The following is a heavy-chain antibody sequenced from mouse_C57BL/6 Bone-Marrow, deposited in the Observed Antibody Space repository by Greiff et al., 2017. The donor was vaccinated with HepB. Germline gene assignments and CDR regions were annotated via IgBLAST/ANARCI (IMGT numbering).Heavy chain of an antibody. CDR3: AKSPPLGWSGAWFAY. J-gene: IGHJ3*01. CDR2: IWSGGST. V-gene: IGHV2-4*01. D-gene: IGHD2-3*01. CDR1: GFSFTSYG. Sequence: VKLVESGPGLVQPSQSLSITCTVSGFSFTSYGVHWVRQPPGKGLEWLGVIWSGGSTDYNAAFISRLSISKDNSKSQVFFKMNSLQADDTAIYYCAKSPPLGWSGAWFAYWGQGTLVTGSA.